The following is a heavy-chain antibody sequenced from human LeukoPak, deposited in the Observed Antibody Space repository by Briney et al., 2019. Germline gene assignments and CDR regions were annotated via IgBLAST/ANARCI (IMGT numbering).Heavy chain of an antibody. CDR1: GFTVSSNY. D-gene: IGHD6-13*01. CDR2: IYSGGST. J-gene: IGHJ4*02. Sequence: GRSLRLSCAASGFTVSSNYMSWVRQAPGKGLEWVSVIYSGGSTYYADSVRGRFTISRDNSKDTLYLQMNSLRADDTAVYYCARGTAWYSSSWYFDYWGRGTLVTVSS. CDR3: ARGTAWYSSSWYFDY. V-gene: IGHV3-53*01.